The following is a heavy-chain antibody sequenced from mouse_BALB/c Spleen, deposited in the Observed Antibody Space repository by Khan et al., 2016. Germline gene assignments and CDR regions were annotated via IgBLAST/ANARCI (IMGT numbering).Heavy chain of an antibody. CDR1: GFTFSDYY. CDR3: ARDLNLYFDV. V-gene: IGHV5-4*02. CDR2: ISDGGSYT. Sequence: EVELVESGGGLVKPGGSLQLSCAATGFTFSDYYMYWVSQTPEKRLEWVATISDGGSYTYYPDSVKGRFTISRDNAKNNLYLQMSSLKSEDTAMYYCARDLNLYFDVWGAGTTVTVSS. J-gene: IGHJ1*01.